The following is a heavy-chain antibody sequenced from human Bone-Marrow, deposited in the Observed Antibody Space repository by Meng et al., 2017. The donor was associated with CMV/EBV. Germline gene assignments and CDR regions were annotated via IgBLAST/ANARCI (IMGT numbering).Heavy chain of an antibody. CDR2: MNQDGSHK. V-gene: IGHV3-7*01. CDR3: SKNGGWLIEH. D-gene: IGHD3-16*01. J-gene: IGHJ1*01. Sequence: GGFLRLSCAAPGFTVNNNCMSWVPQAPGKGLEWVANMNQDGSHKYYVDSVKGRFTISADNAKNSLYLQMNSLRAEDTAVYYCSKNGGWLIEHWGQGTMVTVSS. CDR1: GFTVNNNC.